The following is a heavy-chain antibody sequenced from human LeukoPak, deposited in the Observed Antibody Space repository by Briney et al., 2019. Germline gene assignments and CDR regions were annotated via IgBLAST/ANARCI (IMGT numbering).Heavy chain of an antibody. D-gene: IGHD3-22*01. CDR2: IKEDGSEK. Sequence: GGSLRLSCAASGFTFSTYWMSRVRQAPGKGLEWVANIKEDGSEKYYGDSVKGRFTISRDNAKNSLYLEMNSLRVEDTAVYYCARDSSGYQWGQGTLVTVSS. CDR3: ARDSSGYQ. CDR1: GFTFSTYW. V-gene: IGHV3-7*01. J-gene: IGHJ4*02.